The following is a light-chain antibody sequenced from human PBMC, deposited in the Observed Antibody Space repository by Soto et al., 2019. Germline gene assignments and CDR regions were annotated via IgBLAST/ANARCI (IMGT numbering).Light chain of an antibody. Sequence: DIQMTQSPSSLSPSLEDRVTITSRARRDIAHYLAWYHQKPGQVPKLLIYAASALQSGVPSRFTASGSGTDFTLTITGLQPEDFATYFCQNYNSAPWTFGQGTKV. CDR1: RDIAHY. V-gene: IGKV1-27*01. J-gene: IGKJ1*01. CDR3: QNYNSAPWT. CDR2: AAS.